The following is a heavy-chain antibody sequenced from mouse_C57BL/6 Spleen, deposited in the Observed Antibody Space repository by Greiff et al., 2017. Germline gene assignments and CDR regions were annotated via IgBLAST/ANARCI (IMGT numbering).Heavy chain of an antibody. CDR2: INPGSGGT. CDR1: GYAFTNYL. J-gene: IGHJ2*01. CDR3: ARYGYDYFDY. D-gene: IGHD2-2*01. Sequence: VKLMESGAELVRPGTSVKVSCKASGYAFTNYLIEWVKQRPGQGLEWIGVINPGSGGTNYNEKFKGKATLTADKSSSTAYMQLSSLTSEDSAVYFCARYGYDYFDYWGQGTTLTVSS. V-gene: IGHV1-54*01.